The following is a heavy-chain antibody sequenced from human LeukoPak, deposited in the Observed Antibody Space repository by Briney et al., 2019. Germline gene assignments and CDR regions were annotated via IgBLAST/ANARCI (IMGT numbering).Heavy chain of an antibody. CDR1: GYTFTCYY. Sequence: ASVKVSCKASGYTFTCYYMHWVRLAPGQGLEWMGCINPNSGGTNYAQKFQGWVTMTRDTSISTAYMELSRLRSDDTAVYYCARGPKGPSVYSSSWYYWGQGTLVTVSS. CDR2: INPNSGGT. J-gene: IGHJ4*02. D-gene: IGHD6-13*01. CDR3: ARGPKGPSVYSSSWYY. V-gene: IGHV1-2*04.